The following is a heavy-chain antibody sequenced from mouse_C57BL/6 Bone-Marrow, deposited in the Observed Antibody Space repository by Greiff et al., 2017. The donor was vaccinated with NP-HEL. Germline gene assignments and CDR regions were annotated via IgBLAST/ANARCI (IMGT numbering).Heavy chain of an antibody. V-gene: IGHV1-63*01. Sequence: QLQQSGAELVRPGTSVKMSCKASGYTFTNYWIGWAKQRPGHGLEWIGDIYPGGGYTNYNEKFKGKATLTADKSSSTAYMQFSSLTSEDSAIYYCARSAYYGSSSWFAYWGQGTLVTVSA. D-gene: IGHD1-1*01. CDR3: ARSAYYGSSSWFAY. CDR2: IYPGGGYT. J-gene: IGHJ3*01. CDR1: GYTFTNYW.